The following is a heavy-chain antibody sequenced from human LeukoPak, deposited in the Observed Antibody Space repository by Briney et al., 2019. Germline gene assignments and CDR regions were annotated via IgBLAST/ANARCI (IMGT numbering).Heavy chain of an antibody. J-gene: IGHJ4*02. V-gene: IGHV3-30*18. CDR1: GFTFSSYG. D-gene: IGHD5-18*01. CDR3: AKELRGYSFFEH. Sequence: GGSLRLSCAASGFTFSSYGMHWVRQAPGKGLEWVAVVSYDASKKLYADPAKGRFTISRDNSKNTLSLQMNCLRPEDTAVYYCAKELRGYSFFEHWGQGSLVTVFS. CDR2: VSYDASKK.